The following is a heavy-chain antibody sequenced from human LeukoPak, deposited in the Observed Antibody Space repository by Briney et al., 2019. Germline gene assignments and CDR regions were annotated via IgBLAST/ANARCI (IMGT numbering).Heavy chain of an antibody. J-gene: IGHJ4*02. V-gene: IGHV4-59*01. CDR3: ASQLGGTTFH. Sequence: SETLSLTCAVSGASINSYYWSWIRQPPGEGLEWIGYVYHSGSTNYNSSLKSRVTISLDTSKTQFSLRLSSVTAADTAVYYCASQLGGTTFHWGQGALVTVSS. CDR2: VYHSGST. D-gene: IGHD1-1*01. CDR1: GASINSYY.